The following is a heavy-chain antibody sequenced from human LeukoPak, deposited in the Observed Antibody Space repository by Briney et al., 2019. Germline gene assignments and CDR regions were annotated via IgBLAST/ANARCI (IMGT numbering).Heavy chain of an antibody. D-gene: IGHD6-13*01. CDR2: ISYDGSNK. CDR3: ATAYNSSWYYYYYYMDV. V-gene: IGHV3-30*04. CDR1: GFTFSSYA. Sequence: GGSLRLSCAASGFTFSSYAMHWVRQAPGKGLEWVAIISYDGSNKYYADSVKGRFTISRDNSKNTLYLQMNSLRAEDTAVYYCATAYNSSWYYYYYYMDVWGKGTTVTVSS. J-gene: IGHJ6*03.